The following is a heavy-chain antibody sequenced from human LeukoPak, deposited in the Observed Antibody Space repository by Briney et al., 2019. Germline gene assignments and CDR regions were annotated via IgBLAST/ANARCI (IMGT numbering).Heavy chain of an antibody. V-gene: IGHV4-31*03. CDR3: ARGPNSSGYYYYFDY. Sequence: SETLSLTCTVSGGSISSGGYYWSWIRQHPGKGLEWIGYIYYSGSTYYNPSLKGRVTISVDTSKNQFSLKLSSVTAADTAVYYCARGPNSSGYYYYFDYWGQGTLVTVSS. D-gene: IGHD3-22*01. CDR2: IYYSGST. J-gene: IGHJ4*02. CDR1: GGSISSGGYY.